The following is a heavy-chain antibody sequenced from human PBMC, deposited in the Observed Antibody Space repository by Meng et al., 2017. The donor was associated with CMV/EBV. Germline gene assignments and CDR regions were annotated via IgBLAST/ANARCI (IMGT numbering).Heavy chain of an antibody. Sequence: GSLRLSCTVSGGSISSSSYYWGWIRQPPGKGLEWIGSIYYSGSTYYNPSLKSRVTISVDTSKNQFSLKLSSVTAADTAVYYCARDGDTIAASSGMDVWGQGTTVTVSS. V-gene: IGHV4-39*07. J-gene: IGHJ6*02. D-gene: IGHD6-6*01. CDR1: GGSISSSSYY. CDR3: ARDGDTIAASSGMDV. CDR2: IYYSGST.